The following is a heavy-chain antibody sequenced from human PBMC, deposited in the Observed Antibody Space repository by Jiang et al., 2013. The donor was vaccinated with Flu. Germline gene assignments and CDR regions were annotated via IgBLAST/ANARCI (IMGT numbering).Heavy chain of an antibody. CDR1: GGSISSSSYY. D-gene: IGHD3-10*01. J-gene: IGHJ2*01. CDR2: IYYSGST. Sequence: ETLSLTCTVSGGSISSSSYYWGWIRQPPGKGLEWIGSIYYSGSTYYNPSLKSRVTISVDTSKNQFSLKLSSVTAADTAVYYCARQLTMVRGAVRDWYFDLWGRGTLVTVSS. V-gene: IGHV4-39*01. CDR3: ARQLTMVRGAVRDWYFDL.